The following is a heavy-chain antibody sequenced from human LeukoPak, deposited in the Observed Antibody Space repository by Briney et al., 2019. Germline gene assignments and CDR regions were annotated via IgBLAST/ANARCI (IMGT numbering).Heavy chain of an antibody. J-gene: IGHJ4*02. CDR1: GGSFSGYY. V-gene: IGHV4-34*01. D-gene: IGHD4-23*01. Sequence: SETLSLTCAVYGGSFSGYYWSWIRQPPGKGLEWIGEINHSGSTNYNPSLKSRVTISVDTSKNQFSLKLSSVTAADTAVYYCARVPSPYGGNFLFDYWGQGTLVTVSS. CDR3: ARVPSPYGGNFLFDY. CDR2: INHSGST.